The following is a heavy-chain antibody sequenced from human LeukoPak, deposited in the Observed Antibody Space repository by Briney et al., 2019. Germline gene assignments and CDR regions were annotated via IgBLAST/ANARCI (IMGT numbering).Heavy chain of an antibody. V-gene: IGHV4-34*01. Sequence: PSETLSLTCAVYGGSFSGYYWSWIRQPPGKGLEWIGEINHSGSTNYNPSLKSRVTISVDTSKNQFSLKLSSVTAADTAVYYCASGDNDPLFDYWGQGTLVTVSP. CDR3: ASGDNDPLFDY. J-gene: IGHJ4*02. D-gene: IGHD1-1*01. CDR2: INHSGST. CDR1: GGSFSGYY.